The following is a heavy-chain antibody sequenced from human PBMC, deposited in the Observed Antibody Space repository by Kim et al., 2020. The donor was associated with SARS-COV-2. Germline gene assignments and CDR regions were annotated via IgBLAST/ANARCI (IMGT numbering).Heavy chain of an antibody. CDR3: ARDMEDFGSYYYYGMDV. CDR1: GGSISSYY. Sequence: SETLSLTCTVSGGSISSYYWSWIRQPPGKGLEWIGYIYYSGSTNYNPSLKSRVTISVDTSKNQFSLKLSSVTAADTAVYYCARDMEDFGSYYYYGMDVWGQGTTVTVSS. CDR2: IYYSGST. J-gene: IGHJ6*02. D-gene: IGHD3-3*01. V-gene: IGHV4-59*13.